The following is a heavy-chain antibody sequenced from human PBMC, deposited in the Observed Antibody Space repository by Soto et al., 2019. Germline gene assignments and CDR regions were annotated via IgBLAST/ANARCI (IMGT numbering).Heavy chain of an antibody. J-gene: IGHJ4*02. D-gene: IGHD2-2*01. Sequence: ASVKVSCKASGGTFSSYAISWVRQAPGQGLEWMGGIIPIFGTANYAQKLQGRVTITADESTSTAYMELSSLRSEDTAVYYCARDRRDCSSTSCYGEFDYWGQGTLVTVSS. V-gene: IGHV1-69*13. CDR1: GGTFSSYA. CDR2: IIPIFGTA. CDR3: ARDRRDCSSTSCYGEFDY.